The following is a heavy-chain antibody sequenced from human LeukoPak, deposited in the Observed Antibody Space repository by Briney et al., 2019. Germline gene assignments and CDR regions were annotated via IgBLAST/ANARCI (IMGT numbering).Heavy chain of an antibody. D-gene: IGHD2-15*01. V-gene: IGHV4-4*07. CDR2: IYTSGST. J-gene: IGHJ3*02. Sequence: SETLSLTCTVSGGSTSSYYWSWIRQPAGKGLEWIGRIYTSGSTNYNPSLKSRVTMSVDTSKNQFSLKLSSVTAADTAVYYCARGDDIVVVVAATVGGFDIWGQGTMVTVSS. CDR1: GGSTSSYY. CDR3: ARGDDIVVVVAATVGGFDI.